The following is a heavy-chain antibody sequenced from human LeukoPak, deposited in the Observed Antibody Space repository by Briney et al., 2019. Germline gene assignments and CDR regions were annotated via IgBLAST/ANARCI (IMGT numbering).Heavy chain of an antibody. CDR3: ARAFKEMATIDY. J-gene: IGHJ4*02. V-gene: IGHV1-2*02. Sequence: GASVKVSCKASGYTFTGYYMHWVRQAPGQGLEWMGWINPNSGGTNYAQKFQGRVTMTRDTSISTAYMELSGLRSDDTAVYYCARAFKEMATIDYWGQGTLVTVSS. CDR2: INPNSGGT. CDR1: GYTFTGYY. D-gene: IGHD5-24*01.